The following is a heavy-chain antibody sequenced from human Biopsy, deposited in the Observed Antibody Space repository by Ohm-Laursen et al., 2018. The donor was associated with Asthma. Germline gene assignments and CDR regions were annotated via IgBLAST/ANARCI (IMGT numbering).Heavy chain of an antibody. CDR2: IYYSVST. Sequence: SDTLSLTCTVSGGSISSGVYYWSWIRQHPGKGLEWIGYIYYSVSTFYNPSLKSRVTMSVDTSKNQFSLKLNSVTAADTAVYYCASGRYHSGSRDLLDYWGQGTLVTVSS. CDR1: GGSISSGVYY. J-gene: IGHJ4*02. CDR3: ASGRYHSGSRDLLDY. V-gene: IGHV4-31*03. D-gene: IGHD3-22*01.